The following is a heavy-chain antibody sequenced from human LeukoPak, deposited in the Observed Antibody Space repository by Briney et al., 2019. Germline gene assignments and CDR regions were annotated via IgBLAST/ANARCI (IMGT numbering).Heavy chain of an antibody. J-gene: IGHJ4*02. CDR2: ISYDGSNK. CDR3: ARGDYDYVWGSYFDY. D-gene: IGHD3-16*01. CDR1: GFTFSSYA. Sequence: GGSLRLSCAASGFTFSSYAMHWVRQAPGKGLEWVAVISYDGSNKYYADSVKGRFTISRDNSKNTLYLQMNSLRAEDTAVYYCARGDYDYVWGSYFDYWGQGTLVTVSS. V-gene: IGHV3-30-3*01.